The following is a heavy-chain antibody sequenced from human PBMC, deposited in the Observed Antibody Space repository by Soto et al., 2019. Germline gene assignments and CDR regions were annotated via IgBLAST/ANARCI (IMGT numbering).Heavy chain of an antibody. Sequence: TLSLTCTVSGGSIRGYYWSWIRQPPVKGLEWIGYLYYSGTTNYNPSLKSRLTISVDTSKNQFSLKLSSVTAADTAVYYCARRIEVAAADGVGYYYYLDVWGKGTSVTVSS. D-gene: IGHD3-22*01. J-gene: IGHJ6*03. CDR3: ARRIEVAAADGVGYYYYLDV. CDR2: LYYSGTT. CDR1: GGSIRGYY. V-gene: IGHV4-59*08.